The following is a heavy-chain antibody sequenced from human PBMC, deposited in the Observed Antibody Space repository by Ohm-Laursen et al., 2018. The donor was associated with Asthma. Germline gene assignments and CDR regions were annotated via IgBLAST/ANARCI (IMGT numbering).Heavy chain of an antibody. CDR3: TRGGHYGSYFDY. CDR2: IDGSGGRT. J-gene: IGHJ4*02. V-gene: IGHV3-23*01. D-gene: IGHD4-17*01. CDR1: GFTFNKHH. Sequence: GSLRLSCAASGFTFNKHHMTWVRQAPGKGLEWVSAIDGSGGRTYYADSVKGRFTISRDNPKNTLYLQMNSLRAEDTAVYYCTRGGHYGSYFDYWGQGTLVTVSS.